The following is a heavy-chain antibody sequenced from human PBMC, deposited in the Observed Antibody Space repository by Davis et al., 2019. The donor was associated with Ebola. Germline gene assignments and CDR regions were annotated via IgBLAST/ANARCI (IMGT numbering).Heavy chain of an antibody. CDR2: IKQDGSEK. J-gene: IGHJ4*02. CDR3: ARDNGYSSGWYVGD. CDR1: GFTFSSYW. Sequence: GESLKISCAASGFTFSSYWMSWVRQAPGKGLEWVANIKQDGSEKYYVDSVKGRFTISRDNAKNSLYLQMNSLRAEDTAVYYCARDNGYSSGWYVGDWGQGTLVTVSS. V-gene: IGHV3-7*01. D-gene: IGHD6-19*01.